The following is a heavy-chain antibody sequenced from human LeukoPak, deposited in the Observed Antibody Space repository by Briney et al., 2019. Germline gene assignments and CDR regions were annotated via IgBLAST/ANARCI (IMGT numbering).Heavy chain of an antibody. CDR1: GFTFSSYG. D-gene: IGHD3-16*01. V-gene: IGHV3-33*06. J-gene: IGHJ5*02. CDR2: IWYDGSNK. Sequence: GRSLRLSCAASGFTFSSYGMHWVRQAPGKGLEWVAVIWYDGSNKYYADSVKGRFTISRDNSKNTLYLQMNSLRAEDTAVYYCAKDSSGEWFDPWGQGTLVTVSS. CDR3: AKDSSGEWFDP.